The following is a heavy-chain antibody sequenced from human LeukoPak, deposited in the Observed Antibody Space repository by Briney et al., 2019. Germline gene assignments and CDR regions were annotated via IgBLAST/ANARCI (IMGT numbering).Heavy chain of an antibody. V-gene: IGHV3-21*01. Sequence: GGSLRLSCAASGFTFSSYTMNWVRQAPGKWLEWVSIISSGSSYIHYADSVKGRFTISRDNSKNTLYLQMNSLRAEDTAVYYCAKVRITMIVVPTADFDYWGQGTLVTVSS. CDR2: ISSGSSYI. J-gene: IGHJ4*02. CDR1: GFTFSSYT. D-gene: IGHD3-22*01. CDR3: AKVRITMIVVPTADFDY.